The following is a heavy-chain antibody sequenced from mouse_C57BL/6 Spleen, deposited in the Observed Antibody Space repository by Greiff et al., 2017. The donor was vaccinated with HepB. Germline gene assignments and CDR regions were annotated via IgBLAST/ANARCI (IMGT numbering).Heavy chain of an antibody. V-gene: IGHV1-50*01. J-gene: IGHJ2*01. CDR3: ARTGLDY. CDR2: IDPSDSYT. CDR1: GSTFTSYW. D-gene: IGHD4-1*01. Sequence: VQLQQPGAELVKPGASVKLSCKASGSTFTSYWMQWVKQRPGQGLEWIGEIDPSDSYTNYNQKFKGKATLTVDTSSSTAYMQLSSLTSEDSAVYYCARTGLDYWGQGTTLTVSS.